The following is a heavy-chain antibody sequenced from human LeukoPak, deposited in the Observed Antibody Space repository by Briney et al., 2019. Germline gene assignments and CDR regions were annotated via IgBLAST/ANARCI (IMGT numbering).Heavy chain of an antibody. Sequence: GGSLRLSCGASGFTFSSYWMHWVRQAPGKGLVWVSGINTDGSSTYYADSVKGRFTISRDNAKNTLYLQMNSLRAEDTAVYYCARGPSVVTDPFDYWGQGTLVTVSS. CDR1: GFTFSSYW. CDR3: ARGPSVVTDPFDY. CDR2: INTDGSST. J-gene: IGHJ4*02. D-gene: IGHD4-23*01. V-gene: IGHV3-74*01.